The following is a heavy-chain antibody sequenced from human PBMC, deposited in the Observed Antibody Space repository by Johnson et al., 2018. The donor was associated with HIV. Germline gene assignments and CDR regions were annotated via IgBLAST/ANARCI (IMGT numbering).Heavy chain of an antibody. Sequence: QVQLVESGGGVVQPGRSLRLSCAASGFTFSSYAVHWVRQAPGKGLEWVAVISYDGSNKYFADSVKGRFTISRDNSRNTVFLQMIILRPKDTAMYYCASGVTARAPLLIWGQGTMVTVSS. CDR1: GFTFSSYA. D-gene: IGHD6-6*01. J-gene: IGHJ3*02. CDR2: ISYDGSNK. V-gene: IGHV3-30*04. CDR3: ASGVTARAPLLI.